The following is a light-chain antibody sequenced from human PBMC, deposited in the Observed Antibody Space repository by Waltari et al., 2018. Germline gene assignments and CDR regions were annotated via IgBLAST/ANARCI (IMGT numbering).Light chain of an antibody. CDR1: SSNIASNP. V-gene: IGLV1-44*01. CDR3: ASWDYSLNGVV. J-gene: IGLJ2*01. Sequence: QPVVTQPPSASGTPGQRVTISCSGSSSNIASNPVNWYQQLPGRAPRLLIYSNSHRPSGVPDRFSASTSGKSASLAISGLQSDDEGNYYCASWDYSLNGVVYGGGTKLTVL. CDR2: SNS.